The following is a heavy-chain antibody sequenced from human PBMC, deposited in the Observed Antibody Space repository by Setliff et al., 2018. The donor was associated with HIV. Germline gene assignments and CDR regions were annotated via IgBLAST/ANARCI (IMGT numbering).Heavy chain of an antibody. J-gene: IGHJ4*02. CDR1: GFTFDDYA. CDR3: ATDIVATLDY. D-gene: IGHD5-12*01. CDR2: IDQDGSHK. Sequence: QTGGSLRLSCAASGFTFDDYAMHWVRQAPGKGLEWVANIDQDGSHKYYVDSVKGRFTISRDNAKNSLYLQMNSLRAEDTAVYYCATDIVATLDYWGQGTLVTVSS. V-gene: IGHV3-7*01.